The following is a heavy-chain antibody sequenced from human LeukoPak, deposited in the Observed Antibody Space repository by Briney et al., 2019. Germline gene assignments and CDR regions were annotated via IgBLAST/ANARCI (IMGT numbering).Heavy chain of an antibody. CDR2: VIPIFGTT. J-gene: IGHJ4*02. D-gene: IGHD1-26*01. CDR1: GGSLKKYA. CDR3: GRHLSGSYYGFDY. V-gene: IGHV1-69*01. Sequence: ASVKVSCKASGGSLKKYAISWVRQAPGQRLEWMGGVIPIFGTTNYAQKFQDRVTITADESTTTVYMELRSLISADTAVYYCGRHLSGSYYGFDYWGQGTQVTVSS.